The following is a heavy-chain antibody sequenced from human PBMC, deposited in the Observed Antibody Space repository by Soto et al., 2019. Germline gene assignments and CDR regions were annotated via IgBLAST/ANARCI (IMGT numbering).Heavy chain of an antibody. V-gene: IGHV3-23*01. CDR3: ATHAAAAAPDY. CDR2: ISGSGGGT. D-gene: IGHD6-13*01. CDR1: GFTFSSYA. J-gene: IGHJ4*02. Sequence: EVQLLESGGGLVQPGGSLRLSCAASGFTFSSYAMSWVRQAPGKGLEWVSIISGSGGGTYYADSVKGRFTISRDNAKNTLYLQRNSLRAEDTAVYFCATHAAAAAPDYWGQGTLVTVSS.